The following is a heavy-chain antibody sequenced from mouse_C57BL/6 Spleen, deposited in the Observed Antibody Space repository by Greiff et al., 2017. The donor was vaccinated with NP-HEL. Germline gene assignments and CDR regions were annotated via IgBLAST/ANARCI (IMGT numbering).Heavy chain of an antibody. V-gene: IGHV5-17*01. Sequence: EVNVVESGGGLVKPGGSLKLSCAASGFTFSDYGMHWVRQAPEKGLEWVAYISSGSSTIYYADTVKGRFTISRDNAKNTLFLQMTSLRSEDTAMYYCARGPGYDYDGYFDVWGTGTTVTVSS. CDR3: ARGPGYDYDGYFDV. D-gene: IGHD2-4*01. CDR2: ISSGSSTI. J-gene: IGHJ1*03. CDR1: GFTFSDYG.